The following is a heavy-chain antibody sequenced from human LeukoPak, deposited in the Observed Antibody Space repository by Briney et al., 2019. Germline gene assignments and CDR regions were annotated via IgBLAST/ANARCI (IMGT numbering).Heavy chain of an antibody. CDR1: GNSFPSYW. J-gene: IGHJ4*02. Sequence: GGSLKISGKGSGNSFPSYWIGWVRQMPGKGLEWMGIIYPCDSDTRYSPSFQGQVTLSADKPNSPADLRWSSLKASARAWYYCGRLSYFSGGSCYWYFDYWGQGTLVTASS. D-gene: IGHD2-15*01. CDR3: GRLSYFSGGSCYWYFDY. V-gene: IGHV5-51*01. CDR2: IYPCDSDT.